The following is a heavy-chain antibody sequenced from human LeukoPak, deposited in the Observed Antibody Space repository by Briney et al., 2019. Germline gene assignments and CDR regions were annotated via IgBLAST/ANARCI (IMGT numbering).Heavy chain of an antibody. CDR1: GGSISSSSYY. Sequence: SETLSLTCTVSGGSISSSSYYWGWIRQPPGKGLEWIGSIYYSGSTYYNPSLKSRVTISVDTSKNQFSLKLSSVTAADTAVYYCARVWYFDWLLGPPAFDPWGQGTLVTVSS. D-gene: IGHD3-9*01. CDR3: ARVWYFDWLLGPPAFDP. CDR2: IYYSGST. J-gene: IGHJ5*02. V-gene: IGHV4-39*01.